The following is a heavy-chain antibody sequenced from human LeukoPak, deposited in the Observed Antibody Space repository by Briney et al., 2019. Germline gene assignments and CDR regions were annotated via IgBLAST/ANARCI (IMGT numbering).Heavy chain of an antibody. V-gene: IGHV1-2*02. CDR2: MKPSTGAT. CDR3: ARDYYGSGSYSRDY. Sequence: ASVKVSCKPSGYTFTGYDIHWVRQAPGQGLQWMGWMKPSTGATNYAQEFQGRVTMTRDTSVGTAQMELSRLTPDDTALNYCARDYYGSGSYSRDYWGQGTLVTVSS. J-gene: IGHJ4*02. D-gene: IGHD3-10*01. CDR1: GYTFTGYD.